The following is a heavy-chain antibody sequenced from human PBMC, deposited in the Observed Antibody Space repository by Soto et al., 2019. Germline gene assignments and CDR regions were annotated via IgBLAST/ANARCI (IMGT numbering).Heavy chain of an antibody. J-gene: IGHJ4*02. V-gene: IGHV4-28*01. D-gene: IGHD1-26*01. CDR2: IYYSGTT. CDR1: GYSISSSNW. CDR3: ARREIQGPIDY. Sequence: QVQLQESGPGLVKPSDTLSLTCAVSGYSISSSNWWGWIRQPPGKGLEWIGYIYYSGTTYYNPSHKSRVTMSVDTSKNQFSLKLTSVTAVDTAVYYGARREIQGPIDYWGQGTLVTVSS.